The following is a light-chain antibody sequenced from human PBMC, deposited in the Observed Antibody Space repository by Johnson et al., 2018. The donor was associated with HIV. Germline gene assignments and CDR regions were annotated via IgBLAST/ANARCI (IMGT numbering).Light chain of an antibody. CDR2: ENN. J-gene: IGLJ1*01. CDR3: ATWAVSLSAYV. CDR1: SANIENNY. Sequence: QSVLTKPPSVSAASGQRVDISCSGGSANIENNYVSWYHQLPGTPPKLLIYENNKRPSGIPDRYSGSKSDTSATLGIPGLQTGDEADYYCATWAVSLSAYVFGTGTEVTVL. V-gene: IGLV1-51*02.